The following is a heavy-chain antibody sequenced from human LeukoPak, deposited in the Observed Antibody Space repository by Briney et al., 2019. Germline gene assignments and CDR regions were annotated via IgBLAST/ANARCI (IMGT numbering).Heavy chain of an antibody. J-gene: IGHJ4*02. D-gene: IGHD5-24*01. V-gene: IGHV3-11*06. CDR2: ISSSSSYT. CDR3: ARADQWLGLDY. CDR1: GFTFSGYY. Sequence: GGSLTLSCAASGFTFSGYYMSRIRQAPGKGLEWVSYISSSSSYTNYADSVKGRFTISRDNAKNSLYLQMNSLRAEDTAAYYCARADQWLGLDYWGQGTLVTDSS.